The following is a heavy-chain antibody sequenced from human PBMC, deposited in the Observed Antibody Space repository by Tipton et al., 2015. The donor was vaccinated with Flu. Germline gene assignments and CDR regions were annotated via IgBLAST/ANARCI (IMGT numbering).Heavy chain of an antibody. Sequence: LSLTCTVSGGSISSYYWSWIRQPPGKGLEWIGYIYYSGSTNYNPSLKSRVTISVDTSKNQFSLKLSSVTAADTTVYYCARDPVGATFFDYGGQGTLVTVSS. CDR1: GGSISSYY. J-gene: IGHJ4*02. V-gene: IGHV4-59*01. D-gene: IGHD1-26*01. CDR2: IYYSGST. CDR3: ARDPVGATFFDY.